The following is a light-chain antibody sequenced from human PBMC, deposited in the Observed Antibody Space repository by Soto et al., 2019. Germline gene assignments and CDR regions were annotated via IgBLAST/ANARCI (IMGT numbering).Light chain of an antibody. J-gene: IGKJ2*01. Sequence: EIVLTQSPGTLSLSPGERATLSCRASQSVSSSYLAWYQQKPGQAPRLLIYGASRATGIPDRFSGSGSGTDFTLNISRLEPEDFAVYYCQQYGSSPNTFGQGTKLEIK. CDR1: QSVSSSY. CDR2: GAS. CDR3: QQYGSSPNT. V-gene: IGKV3-20*01.